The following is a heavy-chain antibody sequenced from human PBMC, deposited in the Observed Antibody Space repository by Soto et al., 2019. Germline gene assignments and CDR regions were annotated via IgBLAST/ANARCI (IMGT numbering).Heavy chain of an antibody. CDR1: GFTFSNAW. D-gene: IGHD6-6*01. CDR2: IKSKTDGGTT. Sequence: PGGSLRLSCAASGFTFSNAWMNWVRQAPGKGLEWVGRIKSKTDGGTTDYAAPVKGRFTISRDDSKNTLYLQMNSLKTEDTAVYYCTTGLIAARRPSFDYWGQGTLVTVSS. J-gene: IGHJ4*02. CDR3: TTGLIAARRPSFDY. V-gene: IGHV3-15*07.